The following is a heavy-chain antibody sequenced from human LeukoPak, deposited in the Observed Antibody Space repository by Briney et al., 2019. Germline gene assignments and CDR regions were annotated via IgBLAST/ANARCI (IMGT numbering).Heavy chain of an antibody. Sequence: PTGRSLRLSCAASGFTFDDYAMHWVRQAPGKGLEWVSGISWNSGSIGYADSVKGRFTISRDNAKNSLYLQMNSLRAEDMALYYCAKGGGGTNYYYMDVWGKGTTVTVSS. V-gene: IGHV3-9*03. J-gene: IGHJ6*03. D-gene: IGHD1-1*01. CDR3: AKGGGGTNYYYMDV. CDR2: ISWNSGSI. CDR1: GFTFDDYA.